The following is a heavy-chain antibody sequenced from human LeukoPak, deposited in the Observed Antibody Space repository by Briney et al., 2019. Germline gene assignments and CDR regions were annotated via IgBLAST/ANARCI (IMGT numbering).Heavy chain of an antibody. CDR1: GFTFSSYS. CDR2: ISSSSSYI. Sequence: GGSLRLSCAASGFTFSSYSMNWVRQAPGEGLEWVSSISSSSSYIYYADSVKGRFTISRDNAKNSLYLQMNSLRAEDTAVYYCACSQYSSSWDTNRFDYWGQGTLVTVSS. CDR3: ACSQYSSSWDTNRFDY. J-gene: IGHJ4*02. V-gene: IGHV3-21*01. D-gene: IGHD6-13*01.